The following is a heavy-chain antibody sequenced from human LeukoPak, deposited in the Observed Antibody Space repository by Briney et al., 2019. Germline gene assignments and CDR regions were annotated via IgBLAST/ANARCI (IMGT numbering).Heavy chain of an antibody. CDR3: ARHGQWLNGYFDY. J-gene: IGHJ4*02. CDR1: GGTISSYY. V-gene: IGHV4-59*08. CDR2: IYYSGST. D-gene: IGHD6-19*01. Sequence: SETLSLTSTVSGGTISSYYWSGIRQPPGKGLEWIGYIYYSGSTNYNPSLKSRVTISVDTSKNQFSLKLSSVTAADTAVYYCARHGQWLNGYFDYWGQGTLVTVSS.